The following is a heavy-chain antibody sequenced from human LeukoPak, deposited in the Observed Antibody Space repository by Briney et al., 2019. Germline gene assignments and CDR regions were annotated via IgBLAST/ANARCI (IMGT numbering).Heavy chain of an antibody. CDR2: ISQNGDS. D-gene: IGHD6-13*01. Sequence: SETLSLTCGVSGGSLSFYYWSWIRQSPGKGLEWIAEISQNGDSNYNMSLKSRVTISVDTSKNQFSLKLSSVTAADTAVYYCAREIAAAGGFDYWGQGTLVTVSS. CDR3: AREIAAAGGFDY. CDR1: GGSLSFYY. J-gene: IGHJ4*02. V-gene: IGHV4-34*01.